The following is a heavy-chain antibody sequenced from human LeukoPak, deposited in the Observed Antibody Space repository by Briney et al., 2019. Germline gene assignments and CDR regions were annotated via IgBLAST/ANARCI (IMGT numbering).Heavy chain of an antibody. Sequence: GGSLRLSCAASGFTVNSNYMSWVRQAPGKGLEWVSIIYSSGSTYYADSVKGRFTISRDNSKNTLYLQMNSLRAEDTAVYYCASTDGFHIWGQGTMITVSS. CDR2: IYSSGST. V-gene: IGHV3-53*01. CDR3: ASTDGFHI. CDR1: GFTVNSNY. J-gene: IGHJ3*02.